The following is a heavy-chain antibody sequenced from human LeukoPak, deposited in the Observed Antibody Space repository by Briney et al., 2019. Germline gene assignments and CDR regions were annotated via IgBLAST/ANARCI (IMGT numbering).Heavy chain of an antibody. J-gene: IGHJ6*02. CDR2: ISDSGGNK. Sequence: GGSLRLSCAASGFTFSSYAMNWVRQAPGKGLEWVSTISDSGGNKHYADSVEGRFTISRDNSKNTVYLQMNSLRAEDTAIYYCAKLTSASGAYGVDVWGQGTTVTVSS. V-gene: IGHV3-23*01. CDR1: GFTFSSYA. D-gene: IGHD3-10*01. CDR3: AKLTSASGAYGVDV.